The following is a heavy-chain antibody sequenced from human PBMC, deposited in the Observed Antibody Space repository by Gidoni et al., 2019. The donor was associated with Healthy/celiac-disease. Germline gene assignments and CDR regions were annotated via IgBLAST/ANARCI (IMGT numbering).Heavy chain of an antibody. CDR3: ARDLWGCSGGSCYSDRGMDV. CDR1: GGPFSSYA. D-gene: IGHD2-15*01. V-gene: IGHV1-69*01. Sequence: QVQLVQSGAEVKKPGSSVKVSCKASGGPFSSYAIRRVRQAPGQGLEWMGGIIPIFGTANYAQKFQGRVTITADESTSTAYMELSSLRSEDTAVYYCARDLWGCSGGSCYSDRGMDVWGQGTTVTVSS. CDR2: IIPIFGTA. J-gene: IGHJ6*02.